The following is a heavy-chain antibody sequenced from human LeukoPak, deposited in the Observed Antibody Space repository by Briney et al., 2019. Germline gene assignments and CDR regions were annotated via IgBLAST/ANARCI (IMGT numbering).Heavy chain of an antibody. V-gene: IGHV3-74*01. CDR1: GITVSKYW. J-gene: IGHJ6*02. Sequence: GGSLRLSCAVSGITVSKYWMHWVRQVPGKGLVWVSRIHSDGSTTDYADSVKGRFTITRDSAKNTLYLEMDSLRVEDTAVYYCTRDANHYGGMDVWGQGTTVTVSS. CDR3: TRDANHYGGMDV. CDR2: IHSDGSTT.